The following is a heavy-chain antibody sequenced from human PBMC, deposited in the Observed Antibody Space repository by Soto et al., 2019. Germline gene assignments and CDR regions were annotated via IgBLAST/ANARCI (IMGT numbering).Heavy chain of an antibody. D-gene: IGHD2-8*01. CDR2: INWNGGST. CDR1: GFAFDDYG. J-gene: IGHJ4*02. V-gene: IGHV3-20*01. CDR3: ARRSIVLMVYATK. Sequence: GGSLRVSCAAAGFAFDDYGMSWVRPAPGKGLEWVSGINWNGGSTGYADSVKGRFTISRDNAKNSLYLQMNSLRAEDTALYHCARRSIVLMVYATKRGQGTLVTVSS.